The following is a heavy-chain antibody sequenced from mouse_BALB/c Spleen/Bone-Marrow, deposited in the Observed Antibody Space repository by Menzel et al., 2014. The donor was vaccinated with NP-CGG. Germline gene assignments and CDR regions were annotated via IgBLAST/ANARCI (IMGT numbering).Heavy chain of an antibody. V-gene: IGHV5-6*02. CDR1: GFTFSSYG. D-gene: IGHD4-1*01. Sequence: EVMLVESGGDLVKPGGSLKLSCAASGFTFSSYGMSWARQTPDKRLEWVATISSGGSYTYYPDSMKGRFTISRDNAKNTLYLQMSSLRSENTAMYYCARRGNRDGRDAMGYWGQGTSVTVSS. J-gene: IGHJ4*01. CDR2: ISSGGSYT. CDR3: ARRGNRDGRDAMGY.